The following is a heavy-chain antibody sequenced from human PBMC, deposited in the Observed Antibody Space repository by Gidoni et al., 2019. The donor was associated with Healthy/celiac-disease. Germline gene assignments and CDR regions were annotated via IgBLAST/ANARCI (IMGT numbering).Heavy chain of an antibody. J-gene: IGHJ4*02. CDR1: GFTFRRYA. CDR2: ISGSGGST. V-gene: IGHV3-23*01. Sequence: EVQLLESGGGLVQPGGSLRLSCAASGFTFRRYAMSWVRQAPGKGLEWVSAISGSGGSTYYADSVKGRFTISRDNSKNTLYLQMNSLRAEDTAVYYCAKGGAIVVVSLFDYWGQGTLGTVSS. D-gene: IGHD3-22*01. CDR3: AKGGAIVVVSLFDY.